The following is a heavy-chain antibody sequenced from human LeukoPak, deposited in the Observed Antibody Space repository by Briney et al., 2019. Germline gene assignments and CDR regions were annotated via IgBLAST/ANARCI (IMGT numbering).Heavy chain of an antibody. V-gene: IGHV1-24*01. D-gene: IGHD3-10*01. CDR3: ATAGGFGELYLAFDY. Sequence: ASVKVSCKVPGYTLTELSMHWVRQAPGKGLEWMGGFDPEDGETIYAQKFQGRVTMTEDTSTDTAYMELSSLRSEDTAVYYCATAGGFGELYLAFDYWGQGTLVTVSS. J-gene: IGHJ4*02. CDR1: GYTLTELS. CDR2: FDPEDGET.